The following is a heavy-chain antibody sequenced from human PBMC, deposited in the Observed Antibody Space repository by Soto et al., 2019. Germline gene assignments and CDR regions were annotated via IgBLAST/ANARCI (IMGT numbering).Heavy chain of an antibody. CDR3: ARVIWSGHLTSDL. CDR2: ISSSSSTI. Sequence: EVQVVESGGGLVQPGGSLRLSCAASGFTFSSNSMNWVRQAPGKGLEWISYISSSSSTIYADSVKGRFTISRDNAKNSLYLQMNSRRDEDTVVYYCARVIWSGHLTSDLWGQGTLVTVSS. V-gene: IGHV3-48*02. D-gene: IGHD3-3*01. CDR1: GFTFSSNS. J-gene: IGHJ5*02.